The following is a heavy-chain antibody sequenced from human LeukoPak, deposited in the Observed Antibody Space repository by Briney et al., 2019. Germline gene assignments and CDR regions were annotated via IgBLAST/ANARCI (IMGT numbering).Heavy chain of an antibody. V-gene: IGHV1-8*01. CDR1: GYTFTSYD. CDR2: MNPNGGNT. CDR3: ARAKPYKIAARLYYFDY. J-gene: IGHJ4*02. Sequence: ASVKVSCTASGYTFTSYDINWVRQATGQGLEWMGWMNPNGGNTGYAQKVQGRVTMSRDTSMSTAYMELSSLRSEDTAVYYCARAKPYKIAARLYYFDYWGQGTLVTVSS. D-gene: IGHD6-6*01.